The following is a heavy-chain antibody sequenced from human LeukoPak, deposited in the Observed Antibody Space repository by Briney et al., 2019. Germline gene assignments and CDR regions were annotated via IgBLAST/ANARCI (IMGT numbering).Heavy chain of an antibody. D-gene: IGHD3-3*01. CDR3: ARDLKGVTIFGVVREFDP. V-gene: IGHV1-18*01. J-gene: IGHJ5*02. CDR1: GYTFTSYG. Sequence: ASVKVSCKASGYTFTSYGISWVRQAPGQGLEWMGWISAYNGNTNYAQKLQGRVTMTTDTSTSTAYMELRSLRSDDTAVYYCARDLKGVTIFGVVREFDPWGQGTLVTVSS. CDR2: ISAYNGNT.